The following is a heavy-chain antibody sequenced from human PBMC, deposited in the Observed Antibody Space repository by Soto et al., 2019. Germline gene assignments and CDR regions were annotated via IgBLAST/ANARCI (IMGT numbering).Heavy chain of an antibody. V-gene: IGHV1-18*01. CDR3: ARSAPQPEESDANSFVP. Sequence: QVQLVQSGAEVKKPGASVKVSFKASGYTFTSYGIRWVRQAPGHGLEWMGWISAYNGNPNYAEKLQVRVTMTTGISTSTDYMEVRSRSSDDSAVYYCARSAPQPEESDANSFVPWGQGTMVTFSS. CDR2: ISAYNGNP. CDR1: GYTFTSYG. J-gene: IGHJ5*02.